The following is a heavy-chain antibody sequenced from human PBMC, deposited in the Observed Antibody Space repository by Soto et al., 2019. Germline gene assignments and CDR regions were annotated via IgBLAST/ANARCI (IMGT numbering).Heavy chain of an antibody. D-gene: IGHD3-9*01. CDR2: INPNSGGT. CDR1: GYTFTGYY. V-gene: IGHV1-2*02. CDR3: ARARYFDWPVYDY. J-gene: IGHJ4*02. Sequence: ASVRVSCKASGYTFTGYYMHWVRQAPGQGLEWMGWINPNSGGTNYAQKFQGRVTMTRETSISTAYMELSRLRSDDTAVYYCARARYFDWPVYDYWGQGTLVTVSS.